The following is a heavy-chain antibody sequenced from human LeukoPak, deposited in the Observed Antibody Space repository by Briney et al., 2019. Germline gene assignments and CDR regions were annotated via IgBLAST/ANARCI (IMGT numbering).Heavy chain of an antibody. J-gene: IGHJ4*02. Sequence: PGGSLRLSCAASGFTFSNAWMSWVRQAPGKGLEWVGRIKSKTDGGTTDYAAPVKGRFTISRDDSKNTLYLQMNSLKTEDTAVYYCTTERYYDFWSGYSCNFDYWGQGTLVTVSS. CDR3: TTERYYDFWSGYSCNFDY. D-gene: IGHD3-3*01. CDR1: GFTFSNAW. CDR2: IKSKTDGGTT. V-gene: IGHV3-15*01.